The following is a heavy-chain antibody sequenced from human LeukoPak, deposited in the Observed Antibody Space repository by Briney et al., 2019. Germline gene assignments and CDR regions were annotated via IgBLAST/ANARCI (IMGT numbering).Heavy chain of an antibody. D-gene: IGHD3-22*01. CDR1: GYTFTSYY. J-gene: IGHJ4*02. CDR3: ARVPGPQYYYDSSGYYFDY. CDR2: INPSGGST. V-gene: IGHV1-46*01. Sequence: ASVKVSCKASGYTFTSYYMHWVRQAPGQGLEWMGTINPSGGSTSYAQKFQGRVTMTRDTSTSTVYMELSSLRSEDTAVYYCARVPGPQYYYDSSGYYFDYWGQGTLVTVSS.